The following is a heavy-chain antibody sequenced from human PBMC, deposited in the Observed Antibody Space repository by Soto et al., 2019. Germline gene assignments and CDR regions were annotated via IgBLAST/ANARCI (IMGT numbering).Heavy chain of an antibody. CDR1: GDSVSSNSAA. CDR2: TYYRSKWYN. J-gene: IGHJ6*02. V-gene: IGHV6-1*01. Sequence: SQTLSLTCAISGDSVSSNSAAWNWIRQSPSRGLEWLGRTYYRSKWYNDYAVSVKSRITINPDTSKNQFSLQLNSVTPEDTAVYYCARVAVAGTSVYYYYGMDVRGQGTTVTVSS. D-gene: IGHD6-19*01. CDR3: ARVAVAGTSVYYYYGMDV.